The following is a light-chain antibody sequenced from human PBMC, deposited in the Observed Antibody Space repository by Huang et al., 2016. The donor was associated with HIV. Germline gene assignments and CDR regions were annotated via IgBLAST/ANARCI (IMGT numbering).Light chain of an antibody. CDR1: AGVSNN. CDR3: QHYNNWPPWT. CDR2: GAS. J-gene: IGKJ1*01. Sequence: IVMTQSPVTLSVSPEERVTLSCRASAGVSNNVAWYQQRPGQTPRLLIHGASTRHTGVPAKFSGRGSGTEFTLTITNLQPEDSAVYYCQHYNNWPPWTFGPGTQVEI. V-gene: IGKV3D-15*01.